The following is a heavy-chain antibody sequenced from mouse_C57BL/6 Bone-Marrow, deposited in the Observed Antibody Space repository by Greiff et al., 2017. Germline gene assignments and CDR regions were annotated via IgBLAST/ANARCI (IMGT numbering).Heavy chain of an antibody. CDR3: ARHDYDYDWYFDV. CDR2: ISSGGSYT. J-gene: IGHJ1*03. V-gene: IGHV5-6*01. Sequence: EVMLVESGGDLVKPGGSLKLSCAASGFTFSSYGMSWVRQTPDKRLEWVATISSGGSYTYYPDSVKGRFTISRDNAKNTLYLQMSSLKSEDTAMYYCARHDYDYDWYFDVWGTGTTVTVSS. D-gene: IGHD2-4*01. CDR1: GFTFSSYG.